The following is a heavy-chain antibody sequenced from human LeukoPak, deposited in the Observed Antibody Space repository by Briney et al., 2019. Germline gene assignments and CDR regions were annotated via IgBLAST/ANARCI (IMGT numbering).Heavy chain of an antibody. CDR3: ARLTRQPDMFSWFDP. Sequence: SETLSLTCAVYGGSFSGYYWSWIRQPPGKGLEWIGEINHSGSTNYNPSLKSRVTISVDTSKNQFSLKLSSVTAADTAVYYCARLTRQPDMFSWFDPWGQGTLVTVSS. J-gene: IGHJ5*02. V-gene: IGHV4-34*01. CDR2: INHSGST. CDR1: GGSFSGYY. D-gene: IGHD3-10*02.